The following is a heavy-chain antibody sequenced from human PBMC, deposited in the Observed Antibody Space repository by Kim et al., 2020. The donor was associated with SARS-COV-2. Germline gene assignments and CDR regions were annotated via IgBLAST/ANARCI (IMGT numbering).Heavy chain of an antibody. CDR2: ISYDGSNK. Sequence: GGSLRLSCAASGFTFSSYAMHWVRQAPGKGLEWVAVISYDGSNKYYADSVKGRFTISRDNSKNTLYLQMNSLRAEDTAVYYCAREAYYYDRGAFDIWGQG. CDR3: AREAYYYDRGAFDI. D-gene: IGHD3-22*01. V-gene: IGHV3-30*04. CDR1: GFTFSSYA. J-gene: IGHJ3*02.